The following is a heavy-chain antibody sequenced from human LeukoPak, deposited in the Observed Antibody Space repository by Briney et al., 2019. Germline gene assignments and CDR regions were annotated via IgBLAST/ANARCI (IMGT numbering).Heavy chain of an antibody. Sequence: GGSLRLSCAASGLTLSNAWMTWVRQAPGKGREWVARIKSKTDEGIQDYAAPVKGTFTISRDDSQNPVYLQMNSLKLEDTAVYYCATGRSGYFDSWGQGTLVFVSS. V-gene: IGHV3-15*01. CDR2: IKSKTDEGIQ. CDR1: GLTLSNAW. CDR3: ATGRSGYFDS. J-gene: IGHJ4*02.